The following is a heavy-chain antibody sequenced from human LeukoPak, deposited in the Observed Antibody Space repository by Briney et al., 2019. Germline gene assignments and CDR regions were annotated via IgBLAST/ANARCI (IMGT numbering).Heavy chain of an antibody. Sequence: PGGSLRLSCAASGFTFSSYSMNWVRQAPGKGLEWVSSISSSSSYIYYADSVKGRFTISRDNAKNSLYLQMNSLRAEDTAVYYCAGDLFDYEYGELWGQGTLVTVSS. J-gene: IGHJ4*02. CDR3: AGDLFDYEYGEL. CDR2: ISSSSSYI. V-gene: IGHV3-21*01. CDR1: GFTFSSYS. D-gene: IGHD3-16*01.